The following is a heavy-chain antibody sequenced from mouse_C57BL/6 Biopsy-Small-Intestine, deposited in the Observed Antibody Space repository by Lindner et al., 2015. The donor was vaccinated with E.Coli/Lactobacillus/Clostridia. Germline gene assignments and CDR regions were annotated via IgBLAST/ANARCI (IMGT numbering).Heavy chain of an antibody. V-gene: IGHV3-8*01. D-gene: IGHD2-5*01. CDR1: ATPSPVLT. CDR3: ARCDSIYEVYFDY. Sequence: VQLQESGPGLAKPSQTSCPSPVLSLATPSPVLTGTGSGNSQGINLSTWDYISYSGNTYYNPSTRKVEFSITRDTSKNQYYLQLNSVTTEDTAIYYCARCDSIYEVYFDYWGQGTTLTVSS. J-gene: IGHJ2*01. CDR2: ISYSGNT.